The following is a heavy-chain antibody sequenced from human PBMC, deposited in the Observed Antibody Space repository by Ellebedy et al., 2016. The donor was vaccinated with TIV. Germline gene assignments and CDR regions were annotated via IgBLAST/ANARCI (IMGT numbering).Heavy chain of an antibody. D-gene: IGHD6-13*01. CDR1: GFTFSSYW. CDR3: AREDRGSSWKLVY. Sequence: PGGSLRLSCVASGFTFSSYWMSWVRQAPGKGLEWVASIKQEGYEQSYVDSVEGRFTISRDNAKNSLYLQMNSLRAEDTAVYYCAREDRGSSWKLVYWGQGTLVTVSS. J-gene: IGHJ4*02. V-gene: IGHV3-7*01. CDR2: IKQEGYEQ.